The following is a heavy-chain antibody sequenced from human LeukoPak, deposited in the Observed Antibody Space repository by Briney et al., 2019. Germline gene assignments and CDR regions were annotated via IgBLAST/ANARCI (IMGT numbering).Heavy chain of an antibody. D-gene: IGHD6-13*01. V-gene: IGHV3-21*01. CDR3: ARYSSSPSDYYYYCGMDV. Sequence: PGGSLRLSCAASGFTFSSYSMNWVRQAPGKGLEWVSPISSSSSYIYYADSVKGRFTISRDNAKNSLYLQMNSLRAEDTAVYYCARYSSSPSDYYYYCGMDVWGQGTTVTVSS. CDR1: GFTFSSYS. CDR2: ISSSSSYI. J-gene: IGHJ6*02.